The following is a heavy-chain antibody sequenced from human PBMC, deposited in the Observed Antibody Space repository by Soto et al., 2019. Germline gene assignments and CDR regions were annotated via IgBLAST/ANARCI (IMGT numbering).Heavy chain of an antibody. V-gene: IGHV4-31*03. CDR1: GGSISSGGYY. D-gene: IGHD2-2*02. CDR2: IYYSGST. J-gene: IGHJ5*02. Sequence: QVQLQESGPGLVKPSQTLSLTCTVSGGSISSGGYYWSWIRQHPGKGLEWIGYIYYSGSTYYNPSLKSRVTISVDTSKNQFSLKLSSVTAADTAVYYCAREGCSSTSCYKGNWFDPWGQGTLVTVSS. CDR3: AREGCSSTSCYKGNWFDP.